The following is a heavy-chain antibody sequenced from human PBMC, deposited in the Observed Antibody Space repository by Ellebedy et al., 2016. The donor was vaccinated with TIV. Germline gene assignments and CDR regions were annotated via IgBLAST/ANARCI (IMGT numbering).Heavy chain of an antibody. CDR2: IWYDGSHK. V-gene: IGHV3-30*02. J-gene: IGHJ5*02. Sequence: PGGSLRLSCVASGFSLSTYGMHWVRQAPGKGLEWVAFIWYDGSHKSHADSVKGRFTISRDNSNNTLYLQMNNLRAEDTAVYYCAKDGNGEGWLDPWGQGTLVTVSS. CDR1: GFSLSTYG. CDR3: AKDGNGEGWLDP. D-gene: IGHD4-17*01.